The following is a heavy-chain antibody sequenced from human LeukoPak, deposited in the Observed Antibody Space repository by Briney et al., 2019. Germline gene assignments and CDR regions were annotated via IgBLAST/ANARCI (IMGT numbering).Heavy chain of an antibody. Sequence: PGGSLRLSCAASGLTFSGYDMHWVRQAPGKGPEWVAVMSYGGQNERYADSVKGRFTVSRDNPKNTVYLEMDSLRADDTAIYFCAKNGVPVRIWGQGTLVTVSS. CDR2: MSYGGQNE. CDR3: AKNGVPVRI. D-gene: IGHD4-17*01. J-gene: IGHJ4*02. CDR1: GLTFSGYD. V-gene: IGHV3-30*18.